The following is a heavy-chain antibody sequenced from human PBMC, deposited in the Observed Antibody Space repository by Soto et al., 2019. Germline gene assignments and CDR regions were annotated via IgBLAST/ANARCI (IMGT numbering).Heavy chain of an antibody. CDR1: CGSINSSSYF. J-gene: IGHJ5*02. V-gene: IGHV4-39*07. CDR2: IYYSGST. D-gene: IGHD1-1*01. CDR3: ARSSWNANTNWFDP. Sequence: PSETLSLTCSVSCGSINSSSYFWGWVRQPPGKGLEWIGSIYYSGSTYYNPSLRSRVTISVDTSKNQFSLKLSSVTAADTAVYYCARSSWNANTNWFDPWGQGTLVTVSS.